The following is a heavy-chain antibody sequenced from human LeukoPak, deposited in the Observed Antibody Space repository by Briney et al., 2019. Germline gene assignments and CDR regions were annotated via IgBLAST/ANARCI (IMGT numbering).Heavy chain of an antibody. Sequence: GGSLRLSCAASGFTFSSYAMSWVRQAPGKGLEWVAVISYDGSNKYYADSVKGRFTISRDNSKNTLYLQMNSLRAEDTAVYYCARDLSSSHVFDYWGQGTLVTVSS. CDR2: ISYDGSNK. D-gene: IGHD6-6*01. J-gene: IGHJ4*02. CDR1: GFTFSSYA. V-gene: IGHV3-30-3*01. CDR3: ARDLSSSHVFDY.